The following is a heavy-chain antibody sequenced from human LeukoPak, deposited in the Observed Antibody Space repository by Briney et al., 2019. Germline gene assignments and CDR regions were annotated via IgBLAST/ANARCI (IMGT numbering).Heavy chain of an antibody. Sequence: SETLSLTCAVFGHSISSGYYWGWIRQPPGKGLEWIGYIYHSGSTYYNPSLKSRVIISVDTSKSHFSLKLNSVTAADTAVYYCVSQYDRSGYYAFDYWGQGTLVTVTS. CDR2: IYHSGST. D-gene: IGHD3-22*01. CDR1: GHSISSGYY. J-gene: IGHJ4*02. CDR3: VSQYDRSGYYAFDY. V-gene: IGHV4-38-2*01.